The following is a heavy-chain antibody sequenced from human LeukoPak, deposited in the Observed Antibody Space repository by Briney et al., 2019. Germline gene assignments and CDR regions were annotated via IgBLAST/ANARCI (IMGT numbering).Heavy chain of an antibody. D-gene: IGHD6-19*01. CDR1: GYTFTNYG. CDR3: AVLAVSGEFDY. Sequence: ASVKVSCKASGYTFTNYGLHWVRQAPGQNLEWMGWINAVNGNTKYSQKFQGRVTITRDTSASTAYMELSSPRSEDTAVYYCAVLAVSGEFDYWGQGALVTVSS. V-gene: IGHV1-3*01. CDR2: INAVNGNT. J-gene: IGHJ4*02.